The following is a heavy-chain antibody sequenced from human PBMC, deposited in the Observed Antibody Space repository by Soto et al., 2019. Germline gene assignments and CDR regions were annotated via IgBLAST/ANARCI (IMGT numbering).Heavy chain of an antibody. CDR1: GGSISSGGYS. CDR3: STKNDCSRDSFYYSGLEV. D-gene: IGHD1-1*01. V-gene: IGHV4-31*03. J-gene: IGHJ6*04. Sequence: QMQLQESGPGLVKPSQTLSLTCTVSGGSISSGGYSWSWIRQLTGKGLHWMGYIYRSGNANYNPNRERRLARSVDTSKKQFYLQLSSVTAADTAMYYCSTKNDCSRDSFYYSGLEVWCNGTTITVSS. CDR2: IYRSGNA.